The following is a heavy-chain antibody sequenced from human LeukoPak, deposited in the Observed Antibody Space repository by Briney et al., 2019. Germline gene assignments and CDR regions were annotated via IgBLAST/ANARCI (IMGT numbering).Heavy chain of an antibody. CDR3: AGGGSDTAMAHDY. V-gene: IGHV3-74*01. CDR1: GFTFSNHW. Sequence: PGGFLRLSCAASGFTFSNHWMHWVRQAPGKGLMWVSRISRDGSRTDYADSVKGRFTISRDGAKNTLYLQVNSLRAEDTAVYFCAGGGSDTAMAHDYWGQGTLVTVSS. J-gene: IGHJ4*02. D-gene: IGHD5-18*01. CDR2: ISRDGSRT.